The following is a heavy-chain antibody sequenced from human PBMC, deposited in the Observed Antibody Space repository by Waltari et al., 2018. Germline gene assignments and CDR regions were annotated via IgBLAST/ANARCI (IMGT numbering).Heavy chain of an antibody. CDR3: ARDFPGNWNDVETWFDP. Sequence: QVQLVQSGAEVKKPGASVKVSCKASGYTFTGYYMHWVRHAPGQGLEWMGWINPNSGGTKDAQKFQGRVTMTRDTSISTAYMELSRLRSDDTAVYYCARDFPGNWNDVETWFDPWGQGTLVSVSS. V-gene: IGHV1-2*02. CDR1: GYTFTGYY. D-gene: IGHD1-20*01. J-gene: IGHJ5*02. CDR2: INPNSGGT.